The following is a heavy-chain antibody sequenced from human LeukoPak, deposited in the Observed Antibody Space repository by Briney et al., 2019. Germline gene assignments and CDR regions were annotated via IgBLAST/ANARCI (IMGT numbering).Heavy chain of an antibody. V-gene: IGHV1-2*02. CDR2: INPNNGGT. J-gene: IGHJ2*01. CDR1: GYIFTDYY. CDR3: ARNKGSGSKYFDL. D-gene: IGHD3-10*01. Sequence: ASVKVSCKASGYIFTDYYMHWVRQAPGQGLEWMGWINPNNGGTNYAQKFQDRVTLTRDTSIDTAYMELSRLTSDDTAVYYCARNKGSGSKYFDLWGRGTLVTVSS.